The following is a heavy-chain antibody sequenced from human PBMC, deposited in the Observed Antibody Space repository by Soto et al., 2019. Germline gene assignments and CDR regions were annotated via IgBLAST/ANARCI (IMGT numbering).Heavy chain of an antibody. Sequence: QVQLQQWGAGLLKPSETLSLTCAVYGGSFSGYYWSWIRQPPGKGLEWIGEINHSGSTNYNPSLKSRVTISVDXXKXQXXLKLTPVTAADTAVYYCARGIGGMAAAGNYWYFDLWGRGTLVTVSS. CDR2: INHSGST. CDR3: ARGIGGMAAAGNYWYFDL. D-gene: IGHD6-13*01. CDR1: GGSFSGYY. J-gene: IGHJ2*01. V-gene: IGHV4-34*01.